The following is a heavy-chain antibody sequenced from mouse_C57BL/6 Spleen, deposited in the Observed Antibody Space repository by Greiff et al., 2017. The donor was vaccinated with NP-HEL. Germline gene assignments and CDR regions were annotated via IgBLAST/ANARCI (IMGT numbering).Heavy chain of an antibody. D-gene: IGHD1-1*01. CDR2: INPNNGGT. J-gene: IGHJ4*01. Sequence: EVQLQQSGPELVKPGASVKMSCKASGYTFTDYNMHWVKQSHGKSLEWIGYINPNNGGTSYNQKFKGKATLTVNKSSSTAYMELRSLTSEDSAVYYWARVYYCDPLYYYAMDYWGQGTSVTVSS. CDR1: GYTFTDYN. CDR3: ARVYYCDPLYYYAMDY. V-gene: IGHV1-22*01.